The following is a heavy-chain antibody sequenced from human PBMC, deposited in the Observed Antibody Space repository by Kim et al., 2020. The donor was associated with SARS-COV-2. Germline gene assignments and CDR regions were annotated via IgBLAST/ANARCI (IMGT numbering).Heavy chain of an antibody. CDR2: INPNSGGT. J-gene: IGHJ4*02. D-gene: IGHD2-21*01. CDR3: ARVVWHDVRDFDY. V-gene: IGHV1-2*02. Sequence: ASVKVSCKASGYTFTGYYMHWVRQAPGQGLEWMGWINPNSGGTNYAQKFQGRVTMTRDTSISTAYMELSRLRSDDTAVYYCARVVWHDVRDFDYWGQGTLVTVSS. CDR1: GYTFTGYY.